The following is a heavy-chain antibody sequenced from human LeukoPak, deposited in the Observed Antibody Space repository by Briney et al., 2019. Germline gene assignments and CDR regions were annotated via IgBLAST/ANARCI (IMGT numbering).Heavy chain of an antibody. CDR2: IYTSGST. J-gene: IGHJ4*02. D-gene: IGHD2-21*02. V-gene: IGHV4-61*02. Sequence: SETLSLTCTVSGGSISSGSYYWSWIRQPAGKGLEWIGRIYTSGSTNYNPSLKSRVTISVDTSKNQFSLKLSSVTAADTAVYYCARDDGRGVVTPYWGQGTLVTVSS. CDR1: GGSISSGSYY. CDR3: ARDDGRGVVTPY.